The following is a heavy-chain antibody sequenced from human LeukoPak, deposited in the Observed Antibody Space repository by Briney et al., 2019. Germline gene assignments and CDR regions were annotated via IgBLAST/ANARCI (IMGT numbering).Heavy chain of an antibody. Sequence: SETLSLTCTVSGGSISSSSYYWGWIRQPPGKGLEWIGSIYYSGSTYYNPSLKSRVTISVDTSKNQFSLKLSSVTAADTAVYYCARNYCSSTSCYPYYWGQGTLVTVSS. V-gene: IGHV4-39*07. CDR2: IYYSGST. J-gene: IGHJ4*02. D-gene: IGHD2-2*01. CDR1: GGSISSSSYY. CDR3: ARNYCSSTSCYPYY.